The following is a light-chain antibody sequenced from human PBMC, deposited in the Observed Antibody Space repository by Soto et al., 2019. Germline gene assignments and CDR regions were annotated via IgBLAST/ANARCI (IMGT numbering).Light chain of an antibody. CDR3: SSYTSSSTDV. V-gene: IGLV2-14*01. CDR2: EVS. Sequence: LTLPASLSGSPGQSITISCTGTSSDVGGYDYVSWYQHHPGKAPKLTIYEVSNRPSGVSNRFSGSKSGNTASLTISGLQAEDEAEYYGSSYTSSSTDVFGSGTKVTVL. CDR1: SSDVGGYDY. J-gene: IGLJ1*01.